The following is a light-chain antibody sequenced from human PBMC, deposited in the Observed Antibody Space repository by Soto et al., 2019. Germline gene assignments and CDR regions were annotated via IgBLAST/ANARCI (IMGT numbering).Light chain of an antibody. CDR2: GTS. CDR1: GRIYSSY. V-gene: IGKV3-20*01. J-gene: IGKJ5*01. Sequence: VVSTQSPGTLSFSRGEIATLSFRAIGRIYSSYLCFYQHKPLQAPRLLIYGTSSRATGIPPRFSGSGSGTEFTLPISRLEPADFAAYYCQQYGNSPITFGQGTRLEIK. CDR3: QQYGNSPIT.